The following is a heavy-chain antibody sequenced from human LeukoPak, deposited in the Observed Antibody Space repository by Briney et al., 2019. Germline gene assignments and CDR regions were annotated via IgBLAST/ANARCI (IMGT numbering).Heavy chain of an antibody. V-gene: IGHV1-2*02. CDR1: GYTFTGYY. CDR3: ARHDYNPNWYFDL. D-gene: IGHD4-11*01. J-gene: IGHJ2*01. CDR2: INPNSGGT. Sequence: ASVKVSCKASGYTFTGYYMHWVRQAPGQGLEWMGGINPNSGGTNYAQKFQGRVTMTRDTTISTAYMELSRLRSDDTAVYYCARHDYNPNWYFDLWGRGTLVTVSS.